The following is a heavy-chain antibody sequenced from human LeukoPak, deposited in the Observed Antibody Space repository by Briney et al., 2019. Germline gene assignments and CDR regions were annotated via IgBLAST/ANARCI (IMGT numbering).Heavy chain of an antibody. J-gene: IGHJ4*02. CDR3: AKVRATYYYGSGSYGY. D-gene: IGHD3-10*01. V-gene: IGHV3-30*18. CDR2: ISYDGSNK. Sequence: PGGSLRLSCAASGFTVSRNYMSWVRQAPGKGLEWVAVISYDGSNKYYADSVKGRFTISRDNSKNTLYLQMNSLRAEDTAVYYCAKVRATYYYGSGSYGYWGQGTLVAVSS. CDR1: GFTVSRNY.